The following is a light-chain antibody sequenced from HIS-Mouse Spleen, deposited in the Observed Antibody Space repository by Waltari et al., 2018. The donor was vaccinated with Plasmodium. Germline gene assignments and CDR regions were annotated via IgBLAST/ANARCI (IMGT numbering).Light chain of an antibody. CDR3: MIWHSSAYV. CDR1: SGINVGTYR. Sequence: QAVLTQPSSLSASPGASASLTCTLRSGINVGTYRIYWYQQKPGSPPQYHLRYKSDSDKQQGSGVPSRFSGSKDASANAGILLISGLQSEDEADYYCMIWHSSAYVVGTGTKVTVL. CDR2: YKSDSDK. V-gene: IGLV5-45*03. J-gene: IGLJ1*01.